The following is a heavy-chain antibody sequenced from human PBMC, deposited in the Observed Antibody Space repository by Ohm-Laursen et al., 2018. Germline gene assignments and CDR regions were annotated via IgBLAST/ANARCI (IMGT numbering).Heavy chain of an antibody. Sequence: GASVKVSCKASGGTFSSYAISWVRQAPGQGLEWMGGIIPIFGTANYAQKFQGRVTVTADESTSTAYMELSSLRSEDTAVYYCARVALYSSSWYVWFDPWGQGTLVTVSS. J-gene: IGHJ5*02. V-gene: IGHV1-69*13. CDR1: GGTFSSYA. CDR3: ARVALYSSSWYVWFDP. CDR2: IIPIFGTA. D-gene: IGHD6-13*01.